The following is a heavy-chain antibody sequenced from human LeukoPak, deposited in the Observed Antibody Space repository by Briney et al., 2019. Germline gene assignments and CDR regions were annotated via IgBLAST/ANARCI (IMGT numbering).Heavy chain of an antibody. CDR1: GFTFSSYA. J-gene: IGHJ3*02. D-gene: IGHD3-22*01. V-gene: IGHV3-23*01. CDR3: ATRITMIVADAFDI. CDR2: ISGSGGST. Sequence: GGSLRLSCAASGFTFSSYAMSWVRQAPGKGLEWVSAISGSGGSTYYADSVKGRFTISRDNSKNTPYLQMYSLRAEDTAVYYCATRITMIVADAFDIWGQGTMVTVSS.